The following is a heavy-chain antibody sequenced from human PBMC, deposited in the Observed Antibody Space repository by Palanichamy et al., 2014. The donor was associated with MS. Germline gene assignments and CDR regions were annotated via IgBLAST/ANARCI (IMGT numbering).Heavy chain of an antibody. Sequence: QVQLVESGGGVVQPGRSLRLSCAASGFTFSSYGMHWVRQAPGKGLEWVAVISYDGSNKYYADSVKGRFTISRDNSKNTLYLQMNSLRAEDTAVYYCAKDRGYCSGGSCSRFDYWSQGTLVTVSS. D-gene: IGHD2-15*01. V-gene: IGHV3-30*18. J-gene: IGHJ4*02. CDR2: ISYDGSNK. CDR1: GFTFSSYG. CDR3: AKDRGYCSGGSCSRFDY.